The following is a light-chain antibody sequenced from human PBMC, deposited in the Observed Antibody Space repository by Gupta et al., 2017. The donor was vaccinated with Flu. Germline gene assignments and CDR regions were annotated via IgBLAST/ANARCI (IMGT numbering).Light chain of an antibody. CDR2: KDS. CDR3: QPEDRSGTGV. J-gene: IGLJ3*02. V-gene: IGLV3-25*02. CDR1: ALPKQY. Sequence: SYELTQPPSVSVSPGQTARITCSGDALPKQYAYWYQQKPGQAPVLVIYKDSERPSGIPERFSGSSSGNKATLTLSGVQSEDESDYYCQPEDRSGTGVFGGGTKMTVL.